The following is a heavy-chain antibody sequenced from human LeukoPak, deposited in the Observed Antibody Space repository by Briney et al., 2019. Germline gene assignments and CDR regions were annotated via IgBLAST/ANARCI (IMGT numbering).Heavy chain of an antibody. CDR1: GYTFTSYG. J-gene: IGHJ3*02. V-gene: IGHV1-18*01. CDR2: ISAYNGNT. CDR3: ARVPGSGYPLHAFDI. Sequence: ASVKVSCKASGYTFTSYGISWVRQAPGQGLEWMGWISAYNGNTNYAQKLQGRVTMPTDTSTSTAYMELRSLRSDDTAVYYCARVPGSGYPLHAFDIWGQGTMVTVSS. D-gene: IGHD3-3*01.